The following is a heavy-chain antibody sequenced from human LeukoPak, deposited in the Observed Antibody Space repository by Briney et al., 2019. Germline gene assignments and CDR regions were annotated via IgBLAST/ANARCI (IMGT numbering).Heavy chain of an antibody. D-gene: IGHD3-3*01. Sequence: GGSLRLSCAASGFTFSSYSMNWVRQAPGKGLEWVSSISSSSSYIYYADSVKGRFTISRDNAKNSLYPQMNSLRAEDTAVYYCARGPPEWLLYPYGMDVWGQGTTVTVSS. V-gene: IGHV3-21*01. J-gene: IGHJ6*02. CDR1: GFTFSSYS. CDR2: ISSSSSYI. CDR3: ARGPPEWLLYPYGMDV.